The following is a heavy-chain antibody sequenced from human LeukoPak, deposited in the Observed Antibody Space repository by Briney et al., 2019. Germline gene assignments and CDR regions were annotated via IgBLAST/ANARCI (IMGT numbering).Heavy chain of an antibody. V-gene: IGHV1-24*01. D-gene: IGHD3-10*01. CDR2: FDPEDGET. J-gene: IGHJ4*02. CDR3: AAYGSGSRTFDY. CDR1: GYTLTELS. Sequence: ASVKVSCKVSGYTLTELSMHWVRQAPGKGLEWMGGFDPEDGETIYAQKFQGRVTMTEDTSTDTAYMELSSLRSEGTAVYYCAAYGSGSRTFDYWGQGTLVTVSS.